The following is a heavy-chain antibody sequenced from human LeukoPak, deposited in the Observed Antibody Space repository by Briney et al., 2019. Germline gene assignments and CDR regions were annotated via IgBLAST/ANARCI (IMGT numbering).Heavy chain of an antibody. D-gene: IGHD2-2*01. J-gene: IGHJ4*02. Sequence: GESLRLSCAASGSTFNNYAMTWVRQTPGKGPEWVSLISWKGDTTAYAGSVRGRFTISRDNAKNSLYLHMNSLRPEDTAFYHCARHRCSSTTCSFDSWGQGSLVTVSS. CDR2: ISWKGDTT. CDR3: ARHRCSSTTCSFDS. CDR1: GSTFNNYA. V-gene: IGHV3-20*01.